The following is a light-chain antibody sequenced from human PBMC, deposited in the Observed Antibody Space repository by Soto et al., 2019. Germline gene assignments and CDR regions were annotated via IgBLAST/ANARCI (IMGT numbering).Light chain of an antibody. V-gene: IGLV2-11*01. CDR1: SSDVGGYNY. Sequence: QSALTQPRSVSGSPGQSVTISCTGTSSDVGGYNYVSWYQQHPGKAPKLMIYDVSKRPSGVPDRFSGSKSDNTASPTISGLQAEDEADYYCCSYAGSYTLYVFGTGTKVTVL. J-gene: IGLJ1*01. CDR2: DVS. CDR3: CSYAGSYTLYV.